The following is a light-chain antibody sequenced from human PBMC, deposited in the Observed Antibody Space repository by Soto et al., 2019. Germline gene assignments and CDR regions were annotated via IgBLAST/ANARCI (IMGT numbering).Light chain of an antibody. V-gene: IGKV3-15*01. CDR1: QSINAH. CDR2: GAS. Sequence: EVVMTQSPATLSVSPGERVTLSCRASQSINAHLAWYQQKPGQAPRLLIHGASTRATGIPARFSGSGFGTEFIPTISRLQSEDFAVYYCQQYNTWLWTFGQGTKVEIQ. J-gene: IGKJ1*01. CDR3: QQYNTWLWT.